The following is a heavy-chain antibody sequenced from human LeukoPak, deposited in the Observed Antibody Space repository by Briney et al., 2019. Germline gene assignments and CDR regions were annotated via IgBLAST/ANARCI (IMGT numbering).Heavy chain of an antibody. CDR2: IKQDGSGK. CDR1: GFTFSNYW. D-gene: IGHD3-10*01. J-gene: IGHJ5*02. CDR3: ARDPVRYYYGSGSYYKPYNWFDP. V-gene: IGHV3-7*01. Sequence: GGSLRLSCAASGFTFSNYWMTWVRQAPGKGLEWVANIKQDGSGKYYVDSVKGRFTISRDNSKNTLYLQMNSLRAEDTAVYYCARDPVRYYYGSGSYYKPYNWFDPWGQGTLVTVSS.